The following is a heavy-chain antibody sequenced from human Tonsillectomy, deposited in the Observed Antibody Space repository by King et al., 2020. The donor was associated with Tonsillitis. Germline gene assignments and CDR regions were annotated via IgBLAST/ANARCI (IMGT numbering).Heavy chain of an antibody. D-gene: IGHD5-18*01. Sequence: VQLVESGGGVVQPGRSLRLSCAASGFTFSSYGMHWVRQAPGKGLEWVAVIWYDGNNKYYADSVKGRFTISRDNSKNTLYLQMNSLRAEDTAVYYCARDGTAFYYFDYWGQGTLVTVSS. CDR3: ARDGTAFYYFDY. V-gene: IGHV3-33*08. CDR1: GFTFSSYG. J-gene: IGHJ4*02. CDR2: IWYDGNNK.